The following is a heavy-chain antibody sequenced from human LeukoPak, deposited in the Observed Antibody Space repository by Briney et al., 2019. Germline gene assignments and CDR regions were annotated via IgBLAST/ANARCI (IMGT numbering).Heavy chain of an antibody. J-gene: IGHJ6*03. V-gene: IGHV4-4*07. CDR2: IYTSGST. CDR1: GGSISSYY. Sequence: SETLSLTCTVSGGSISSYYWSWIRQPAGKGLEWIGRIYTSGSTNYNPSLKSRVTMSVDTSKNQFSLKLSSVTAADTAVYYCARDGYNWNDGYYYYYMDVWGKGTTVTISS. CDR3: ARDGYNWNDGYYYYYMDV. D-gene: IGHD1-1*01.